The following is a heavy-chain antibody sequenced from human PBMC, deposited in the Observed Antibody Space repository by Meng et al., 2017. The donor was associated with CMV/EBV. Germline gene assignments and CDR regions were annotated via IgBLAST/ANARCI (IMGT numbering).Heavy chain of an antibody. CDR3: ARAHLCDWFDP. CDR2: ISAYNENT. Sequence: SCKASGYTFNNYGISWVRQAPGQGLEWMGWISAYNENTNYAQKLQGRVTMTTDKSTTTAYKELRSLRSDDTAVYYCARAHLCDWFDPWGQGTLVTVSS. D-gene: IGHD2-21*01. V-gene: IGHV1-18*04. CDR1: GYTFNNYG. J-gene: IGHJ5*02.